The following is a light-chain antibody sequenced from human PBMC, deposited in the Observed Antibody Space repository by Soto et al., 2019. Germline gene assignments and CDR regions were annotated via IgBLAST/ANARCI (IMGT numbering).Light chain of an antibody. CDR3: QPYYCYGT. CDR1: QSISSW. Sequence: EIAMSQSRANMSAAAGARKNITCRASQSISSWLAWYQQKPGGAPKLLIYKVSSLQSGVPSRFSGSGAGTGLRLTIGVLLPEEIRSSYRQPYYCYGTFGQGTKVDNK. V-gene: IGKV1-5*03. CDR2: KVS. J-gene: IGKJ1*01.